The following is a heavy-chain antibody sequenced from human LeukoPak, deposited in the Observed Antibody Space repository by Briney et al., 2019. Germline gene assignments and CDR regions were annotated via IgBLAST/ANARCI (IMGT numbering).Heavy chain of an antibody. J-gene: IGHJ4*02. Sequence: PSETLSLTCTVSGYSISSGYYWGWIRQPPGKGLEWIGSIYHSGSTYYNPSLKSRVTISVDTSKNQFSLRLRSVTAADTAVYYCARGKSRGGHIDYWGQGTLVTVSS. CDR2: IYHSGST. V-gene: IGHV4-38-2*02. CDR3: ARGKSRGGHIDY. D-gene: IGHD3-16*01. CDR1: GYSISSGYY.